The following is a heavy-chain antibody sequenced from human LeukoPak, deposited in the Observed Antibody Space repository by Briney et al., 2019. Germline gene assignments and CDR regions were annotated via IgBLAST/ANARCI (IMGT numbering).Heavy chain of an antibody. Sequence: GESLRLSCVASGFALSDSWMHWVRHTPGKGLVWVSHISPDGTVTNYADFVKGRFIISRDNAKNTVFLQINSLRAEDTSVYFCARDVGFSPDRWGQGTLVTVSS. CDR1: GFALSDSW. J-gene: IGHJ1*01. D-gene: IGHD1-14*01. CDR3: ARDVGFSPDR. V-gene: IGHV3-74*01. CDR2: ISPDGTVT.